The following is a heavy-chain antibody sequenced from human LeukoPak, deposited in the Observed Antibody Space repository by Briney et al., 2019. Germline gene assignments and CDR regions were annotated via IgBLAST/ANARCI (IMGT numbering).Heavy chain of an antibody. CDR1: GFTFSSYA. D-gene: IGHD2-15*01. CDR2: ISGSGGST. CDR3: AADYCSGESCYTFDY. Sequence: QPGGSLRLSCAASGFTFSSYAMSWVRQAPGKGLEWVSAISGSGGSTYYADSVKSRFTISRDNAKNSLYLQMNSLRAEDTALYYCAADYCSGESCYTFDYWGQGTLVTVSS. V-gene: IGHV3-23*01. J-gene: IGHJ4*02.